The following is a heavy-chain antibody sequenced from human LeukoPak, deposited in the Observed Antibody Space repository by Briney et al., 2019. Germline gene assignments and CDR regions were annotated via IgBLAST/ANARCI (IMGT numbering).Heavy chain of an antibody. D-gene: IGHD3-22*01. V-gene: IGHV4-59*08. CDR3: ARHPPPHYYDSSGSDAFDI. CDR2: IYYSGST. CDR1: GGSISSYY. Sequence: SETLSLTCTVSGGSISSYYWSWIRQPPGKGLEWIGYIYYSGSTNYNPSLKSRVTISVDTSKNQFSLKLSSVTAADTAVYYCARHPPPHYYDSSGSDAFDIWGQGTMVTVSS. J-gene: IGHJ3*02.